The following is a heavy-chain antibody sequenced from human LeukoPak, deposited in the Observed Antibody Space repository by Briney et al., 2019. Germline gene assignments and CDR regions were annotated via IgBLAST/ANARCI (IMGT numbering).Heavy chain of an antibody. CDR2: INAGNGNT. D-gene: IGHD3-22*01. Sequence: ASVTVSCTASGYTFTSYAMHWVRQAPGQRLEWMGWINAGNGNTKYSQKFQGRVTITRDTSASTAYMELSSLRSEDTAVYYCARGDSSGYSHIVYWGQGTLVTVSS. CDR1: GYTFTSYA. J-gene: IGHJ4*02. CDR3: ARGDSSGYSHIVY. V-gene: IGHV1-3*01.